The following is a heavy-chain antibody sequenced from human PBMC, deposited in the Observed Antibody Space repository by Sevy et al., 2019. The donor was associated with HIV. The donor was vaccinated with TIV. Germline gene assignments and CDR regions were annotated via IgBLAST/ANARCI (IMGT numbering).Heavy chain of an antibody. D-gene: IGHD3-10*01. CDR1: GFTFSSYW. CDR2: INTDGSST. V-gene: IGHV3-74*01. J-gene: IGHJ2*01. CDR3: AKKGGYGSGSYYWYFDL. Sequence: GGSLRLSCAASGFTFSSYWMHWVRQAPGKGLVWVSHINTDGSSTSYADSVKGRFTISRDNAKNTLYLQMNSLRAEDTAVYYCAKKGGYGSGSYYWYFDLWGRGTLVTVSS.